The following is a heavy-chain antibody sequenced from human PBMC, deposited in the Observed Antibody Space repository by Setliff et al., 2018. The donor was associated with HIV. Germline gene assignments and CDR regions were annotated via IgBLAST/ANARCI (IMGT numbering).Heavy chain of an antibody. CDR2: IYHSGSS. CDR1: GHSISSGYF. J-gene: IGHJ4*02. CDR3: ARLAGQRTIAAADYFLDF. Sequence: SETLSLTCAVSGHSISSGYFWGWIRQPPGKGLEWIGAIYHSGSSYYSPSLKSRVTLSLDTSKNQFSLTLNSLTAADTAVYYCARLAGQRTIAAADYFLDFWGQGALVTVSS. D-gene: IGHD6-13*01. V-gene: IGHV4-38-2*01.